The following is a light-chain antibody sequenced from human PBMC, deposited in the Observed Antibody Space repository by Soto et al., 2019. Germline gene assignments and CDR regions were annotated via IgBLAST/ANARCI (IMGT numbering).Light chain of an antibody. CDR2: AAS. CDR3: QKYNSAPLT. Sequence: DIQMTQSPSSLSASVGDRVIITCRASQGISNSLAWYQQKSGKVPKLLIYAASTLQSGVPSRFSGVGSGTVFTLTITSLQPEDVATYYCQKYNSAPLTFGGGTKVEIK. V-gene: IGKV1-27*01. CDR1: QGISNS. J-gene: IGKJ4*01.